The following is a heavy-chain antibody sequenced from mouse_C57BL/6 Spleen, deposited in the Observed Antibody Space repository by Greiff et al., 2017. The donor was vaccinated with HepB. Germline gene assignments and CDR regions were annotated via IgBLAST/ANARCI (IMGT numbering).Heavy chain of an antibody. CDR2: ISSGSSTI. Sequence: DVHLVESGGGLVKPGGSLKLSCAASGFTFSDYGMHWVRQAPEKGLEWVAYISSGSSTIYYADTVKGRFTISRDNAKNTLFLQMTRLRSEDTAMYYCARGYYGSSYDWYFDVWGTGTTVTVSS. V-gene: IGHV5-17*01. CDR1: GFTFSDYG. CDR3: ARGYYGSSYDWYFDV. D-gene: IGHD1-1*01. J-gene: IGHJ1*03.